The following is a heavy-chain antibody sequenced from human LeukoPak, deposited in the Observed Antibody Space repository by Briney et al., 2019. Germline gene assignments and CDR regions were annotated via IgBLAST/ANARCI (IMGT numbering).Heavy chain of an antibody. J-gene: IGHJ4*02. CDR1: GGSIRSSTYY. CDR2: IYYTGST. D-gene: IGHD3-22*01. Sequence: SETLSLTCTVSGGSIRSSTYYWAWFRQPPGKGLEWIGTIYYTGSTYYKPSLKSRISMSVDTSKNEFSLKLGSVTAADTAVYYCARNYDDTNGYTDWGQGTLVTVSS. V-gene: IGHV4-39*01. CDR3: ARNYDDTNGYTD.